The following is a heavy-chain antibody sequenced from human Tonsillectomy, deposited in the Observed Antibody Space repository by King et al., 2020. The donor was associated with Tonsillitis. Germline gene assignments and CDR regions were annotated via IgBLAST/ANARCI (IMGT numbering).Heavy chain of an antibody. CDR3: ARQARLYYDSSGYYTRGFDY. J-gene: IGHJ4*02. Sequence: LQLQESGPGLVKPSETLSLTCTVSGGSISSSSYYWGWIRQPPGKGLEWIGSIYYSGSTYYNPSLKSRVTISVDTSKNQFSLKLSSVTAADTAVYYCARQARLYYDSSGYYTRGFDYWGQGTLVTVSS. V-gene: IGHV4-39*01. CDR1: GGSISSSSYY. D-gene: IGHD3-22*01. CDR2: IYYSGST.